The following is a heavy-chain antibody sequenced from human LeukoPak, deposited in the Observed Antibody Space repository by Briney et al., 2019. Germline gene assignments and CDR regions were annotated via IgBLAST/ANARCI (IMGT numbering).Heavy chain of an antibody. CDR3: ARHRDSNYYYGMDV. Sequence: SETLSLTCTVSGGSISSYYWSWIRQPPGKGLEWIGYIYYSGSTNYNPSLKSRVTISVDTSKNQFSLKLSSVTAADTAVYYCARHRDSNYYYGMDVWGQGTTVTVSS. CDR2: IYYSGST. J-gene: IGHJ6*02. V-gene: IGHV4-59*08. CDR1: GGSISSYY. D-gene: IGHD4-11*01.